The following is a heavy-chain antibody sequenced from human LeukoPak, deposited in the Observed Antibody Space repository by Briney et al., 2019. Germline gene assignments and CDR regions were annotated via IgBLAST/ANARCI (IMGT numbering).Heavy chain of an antibody. Sequence: GGSLRLSCAASGFTFSSYAMSWVRQAPGKGLEWVSAISGSGGSTYYADSVKGRFTISRDNSKNTLYLQMNSLRAEDTAVYYCATPYYYDSSGYYVHDAFDIWGQGTMVTVSS. CDR2: ISGSGGST. J-gene: IGHJ3*02. CDR3: ATPYYYDSSGYYVHDAFDI. V-gene: IGHV3-23*01. CDR1: GFTFSSYA. D-gene: IGHD3-22*01.